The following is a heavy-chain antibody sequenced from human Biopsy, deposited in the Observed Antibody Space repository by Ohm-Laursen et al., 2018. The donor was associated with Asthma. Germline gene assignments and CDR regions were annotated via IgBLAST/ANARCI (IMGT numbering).Heavy chain of an antibody. D-gene: IGHD2-8*01. V-gene: IGHV3-23*01. Sequence: GSLRLSCSASGFTFSSYAMSWVRQAPGKGLEWVSAISGSGGSTYYADSVKGRFTISRDNSKNTLYLQMNSLRAEDTAVYYCAKVHRVYAMVGYFDYWGQGTLVTVSS. J-gene: IGHJ4*02. CDR2: ISGSGGST. CDR1: GFTFSSYA. CDR3: AKVHRVYAMVGYFDY.